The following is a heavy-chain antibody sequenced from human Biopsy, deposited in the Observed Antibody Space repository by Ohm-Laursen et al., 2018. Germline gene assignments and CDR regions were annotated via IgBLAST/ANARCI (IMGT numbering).Heavy chain of an antibody. V-gene: IGHV4-59*01. CDR3: ARVDRYNFDHYIMDA. D-gene: IGHD1-20*01. CDR1: GDSIARYY. J-gene: IGHJ6*02. CDR2: IYYSGRP. Sequence: SETLSLTCAVSGDSIARYYWTWIRQSPGKGLEWIAYIYYSGRPNYNPSLKGRVVISVDRSRNQFFLKLTPATAADTAIYYCARVDRYNFDHYIMDARGQGATVSVSS.